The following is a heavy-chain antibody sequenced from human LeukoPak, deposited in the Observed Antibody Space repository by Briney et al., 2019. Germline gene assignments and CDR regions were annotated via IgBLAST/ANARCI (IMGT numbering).Heavy chain of an antibody. CDR1: GFTFSSYS. CDR3: ARDSLAAAGSKDY. V-gene: IGHV3-21*01. J-gene: IGHJ4*02. Sequence: GGSLRLSCAASGFTFSSYSMNWVRQAPGKGLEWVSSISSSSSYIYYADSVKGRFTISRDNAKNSLYLQMNSLRAEDTAVYYCARDSLAAAGSKDYWGQGTLVTISS. D-gene: IGHD6-13*01. CDR2: ISSSSSYI.